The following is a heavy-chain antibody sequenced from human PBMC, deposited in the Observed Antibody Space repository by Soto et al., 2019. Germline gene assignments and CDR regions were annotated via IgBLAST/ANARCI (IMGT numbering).Heavy chain of an antibody. V-gene: IGHV2-5*02. CDR1: GFSVSTSGVG. CDR2: IYWDGDE. J-gene: IGHJ6*02. Sequence: QITLKESGPTLVKPTQTLTLTCTFSGFSVSTSGVGVACIRQPPGKALEWLALIYWDGDERYSPFLQSRVTITKDTSKNQVVLTMTNMDPVDTATYYCAHKGGRGAGMDVWGQGTTVTVSS. D-gene: IGHD2-15*01. CDR3: AHKGGRGAGMDV.